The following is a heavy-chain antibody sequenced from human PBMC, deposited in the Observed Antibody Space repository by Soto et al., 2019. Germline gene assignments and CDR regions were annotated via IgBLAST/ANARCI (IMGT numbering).Heavy chain of an antibody. V-gene: IGHV4-61*01. CDR2: IYYSGST. Sequence: SETLSLTCTVSGGSVSSGSYYWSWIRQPPGKGLEWIGYIYYSGSTNYNPSLKSRVTISVDTSKNQFSLKLSSVTAADTAVYYCAMNHYDSSGYYYYWGQGTLVTVSS. CDR3: AMNHYDSSGYYYY. J-gene: IGHJ4*02. CDR1: GGSVSSGSYY. D-gene: IGHD3-22*01.